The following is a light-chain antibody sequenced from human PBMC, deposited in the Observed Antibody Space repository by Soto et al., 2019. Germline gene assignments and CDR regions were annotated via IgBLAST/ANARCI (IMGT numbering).Light chain of an antibody. J-gene: IGKJ1*01. Sequence: EIVLTQSPGTLSLSPGERATLSCRASQSVSSNYLAWYQQKPGQAPRLLIYGASSRATVIPVRFSGSGSGTDFTLTISRLEPEDFAVYICQQYGSSPGTFGQGTKGDIK. CDR2: GAS. CDR3: QQYGSSPGT. CDR1: QSVSSNY. V-gene: IGKV3-20*01.